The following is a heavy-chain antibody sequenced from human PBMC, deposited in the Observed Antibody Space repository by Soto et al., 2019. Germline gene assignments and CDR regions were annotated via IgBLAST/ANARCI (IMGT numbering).Heavy chain of an antibody. CDR3: ARFFKKGAYSRRDYWFDP. D-gene: IGHD6-13*01. J-gene: IGHJ5*02. CDR2: IIPILGIA. V-gene: IGHV1-69*02. Sequence: LEWMVRIIPILGIANYAQKFQGRVTITADKSTSTACMELSSLRSEDTAVYYCARFFKKGAYSRRDYWFDPWGQGTLVTVSS.